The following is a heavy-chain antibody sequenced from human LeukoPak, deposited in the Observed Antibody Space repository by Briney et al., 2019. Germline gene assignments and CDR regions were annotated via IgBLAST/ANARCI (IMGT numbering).Heavy chain of an antibody. V-gene: IGHV3-7*01. CDR1: GFTFSSYW. Sequence: GGSLRLSCAASGFTFSSYWMSWVRQAPGKGLEWVANIKQDGSEKYYVDSVKGRFTISRDNAKNSLYLQMNSLRAEDTAVYYCAREVTVTTIDWYFDLWGRGTLVTVSS. J-gene: IGHJ2*01. D-gene: IGHD4-17*01. CDR3: AREVTVTTIDWYFDL. CDR2: IKQDGSEK.